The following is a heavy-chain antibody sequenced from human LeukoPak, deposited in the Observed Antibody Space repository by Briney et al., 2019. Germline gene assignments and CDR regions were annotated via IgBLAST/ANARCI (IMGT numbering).Heavy chain of an antibody. V-gene: IGHV4-59*12. Sequence: SSETLSLTCTVSGGSISSYYWSWIRQSPGKGLEWIGYIYYSGSTNYNPSLKSRVTISVDTSKNQFSLRLSSVTAADTAVYYCASAIVIRDPWLDSWGQGTLVTVSS. J-gene: IGHJ5*01. CDR3: ASAIVIRDPWLDS. CDR1: GGSISSYY. D-gene: IGHD2-21*01. CDR2: IYYSGST.